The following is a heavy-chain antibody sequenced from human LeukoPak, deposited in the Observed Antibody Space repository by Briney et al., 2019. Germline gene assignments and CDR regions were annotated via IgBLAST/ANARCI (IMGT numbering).Heavy chain of an antibody. D-gene: IGHD2/OR15-2a*01. CDR3: ARDHFYSFDY. V-gene: IGHV3-48*02. J-gene: IGHJ4*02. CDR1: GFTFSNYY. Sequence: GGSLRLSCAASGFTFSNYYMNWVRQAPGKGLEWVSSISPSSSAISYADSVRGRFTISRDNAKNSLYLQMNSLRDEDTAVYYCARDHFYSFDYWGQGTLVTVSS. CDR2: ISPSSSAI.